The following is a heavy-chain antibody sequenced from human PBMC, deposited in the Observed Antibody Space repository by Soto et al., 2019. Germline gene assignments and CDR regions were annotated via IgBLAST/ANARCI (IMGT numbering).Heavy chain of an antibody. J-gene: IGHJ4*02. Sequence: QVQLVQSGAEVKKPGSSVKVSCKASGGTFSSYAISWVRQAPGQGLEWMGVIIPIFGTANYAQKFQGRVTITADESTSTAYMELSSLRSEDTAVYYCARAPPAAAGAYYFDYWGQGTLVTVSS. CDR2: IIPIFGTA. V-gene: IGHV1-69*01. D-gene: IGHD6-13*01. CDR3: ARAPPAAAGAYYFDY. CDR1: GGTFSSYA.